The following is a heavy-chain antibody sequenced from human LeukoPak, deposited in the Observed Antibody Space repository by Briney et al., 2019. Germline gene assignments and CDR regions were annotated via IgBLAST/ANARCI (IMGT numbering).Heavy chain of an antibody. D-gene: IGHD3-22*01. Sequence: PSETLSLTCTVSGGSISSYYWSWIRQPPGKGLEWIGYIYYSGSTNYNPSLKSRVTISVDTSKNQFSLKLSSVTAVDTAVYYCARHSDSSGASYFDYWGQGTLVTVSS. CDR1: GGSISSYY. CDR3: ARHSDSSGASYFDY. CDR2: IYYSGST. V-gene: IGHV4-59*08. J-gene: IGHJ4*02.